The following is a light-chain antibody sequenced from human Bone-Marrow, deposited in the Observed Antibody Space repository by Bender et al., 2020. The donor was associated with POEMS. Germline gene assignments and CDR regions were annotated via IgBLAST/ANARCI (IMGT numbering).Light chain of an antibody. J-gene: IGLJ1*01. V-gene: IGLV3-25*02. CDR2: KDT. Sequence: SELTQPPSVSVSPGQTARITCSGETLPKQYAYWYQQKPGQAPVLVIYKDTERPAGIPERFAGSTSGTTVTLTITGVQAEDEADYYCQAADSSGSPLYVFGSGTSITVL. CDR3: QAADSSGSPLYV. CDR1: TLPKQY.